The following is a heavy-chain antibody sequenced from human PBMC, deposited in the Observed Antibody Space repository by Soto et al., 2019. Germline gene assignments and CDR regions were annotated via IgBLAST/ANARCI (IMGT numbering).Heavy chain of an antibody. J-gene: IGHJ4*02. D-gene: IGHD2-2*01. Sequence: QVQLVESGGGVVQPGRSLRLSCAASGFTFSSYGMHWVRQAPGKGLEWVAVIWYDGSNKYYADSVKGRFTISRDNSKNTLYLQMNSLRAEDTAVYYCAREYCSSTSCYAGTDYWGQGTLVTVSS. CDR3: AREYCSSTSCYAGTDY. CDR2: IWYDGSNK. V-gene: IGHV3-33*01. CDR1: GFTFSSYG.